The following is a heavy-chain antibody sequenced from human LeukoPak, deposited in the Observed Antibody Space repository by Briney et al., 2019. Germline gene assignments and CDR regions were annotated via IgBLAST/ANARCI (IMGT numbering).Heavy chain of an antibody. CDR1: RFTFSTYP. CDR3: AKDRGCSSTSCFYYYYYGMDV. D-gene: IGHD2-2*01. CDR2: ISYDGSNK. J-gene: IGHJ6*02. V-gene: IGHV3-30*01. Sequence: GGSLRLSCAASRFTFSTYPMHWVRQAPGKGLEWVAVISYDGSNKYYADSVKGRFTISRDNSKNTLYLQMNSLRAEDTAVYYCAKDRGCSSTSCFYYYYYGMDVWGQGTTVTVSS.